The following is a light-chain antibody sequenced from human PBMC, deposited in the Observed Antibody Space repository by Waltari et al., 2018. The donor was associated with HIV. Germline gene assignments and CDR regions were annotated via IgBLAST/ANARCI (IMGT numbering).Light chain of an antibody. CDR1: SSDVGGYNY. Sequence: SALTQPASVSGSPGPSISISCPGPSSDVGGYNYVSWYQQHPGKAPKLMIYDVSNRPSGVSNRFSGSKSGNTASLTISGLQAEDEADYYCSSYTSNITRVFGGGTKLTVL. CDR3: SSYTSNITRV. CDR2: DVS. J-gene: IGLJ3*02. V-gene: IGLV2-14*03.